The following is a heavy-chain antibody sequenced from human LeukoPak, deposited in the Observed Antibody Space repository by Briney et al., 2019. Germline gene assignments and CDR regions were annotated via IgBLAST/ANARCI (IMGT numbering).Heavy chain of an antibody. V-gene: IGHV3-21*01. D-gene: IGHD6-13*01. Sequence: GGSLRLSSAASGFTFSSYSMNWVCRGPRKGLEWVSLISIRISYIYYADSAKGRFTISRENAKNSLYLQMHSLRAEDTAVYYCARGFSSSWYAPDYWGQGTLVTVSS. J-gene: IGHJ4*02. CDR1: GFTFSSYS. CDR3: ARGFSSSWYAPDY. CDR2: ISIRISYI.